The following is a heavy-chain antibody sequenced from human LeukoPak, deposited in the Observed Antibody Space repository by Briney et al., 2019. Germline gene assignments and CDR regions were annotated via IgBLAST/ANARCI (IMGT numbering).Heavy chain of an antibody. V-gene: IGHV3-33*01. CDR3: ARDHSGTQDY. CDR2: IWDDGSNE. D-gene: IGHD1-1*01. Sequence: GGSQRLSCAASGFTFSNYGMHWVRQAPGKGLEWVAVIWDDGSNEYYADSVKGRFTIFRDNRRNTLYLQMNSLRAGDTAVYSCARDHSGTQDYWGQGTLVTVSS. J-gene: IGHJ4*02. CDR1: GFTFSNYG.